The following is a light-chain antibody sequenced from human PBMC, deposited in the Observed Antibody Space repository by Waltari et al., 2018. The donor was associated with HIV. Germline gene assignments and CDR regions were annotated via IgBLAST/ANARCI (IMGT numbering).Light chain of an antibody. CDR1: SRRSYY. J-gene: IGLJ2*01. CDR2: GRN. Sequence: SSNLTQDASVSVALGQTVRITCQGDSRRSYYASWYQQKPGQAPVVVFFGRNNRPSGIPDRFSGASSGNTASLTITGAQAEDEADYYCHSRDSSGYHVVFGGGTKVTVL. CDR3: HSRDSSGYHVV. V-gene: IGLV3-19*01.